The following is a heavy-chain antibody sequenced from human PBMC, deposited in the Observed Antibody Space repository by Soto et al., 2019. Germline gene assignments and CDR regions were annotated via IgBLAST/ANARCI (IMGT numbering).Heavy chain of an antibody. Sequence: QVQLQESGAGLVNPSQTLSLSCTVSGGSVGSGDSLWSWIRQPPGKVLGLIGYLYSSGSTYYTPPLKRRVAISVDTSKNLFSLRLNSVTAADTAVYYCAADRGNSTNWQLDYWGQGTLVTVSS. CDR2: LYSSGST. J-gene: IGHJ4*02. CDR3: AADRGNSTNWQLDY. D-gene: IGHD7-27*01. V-gene: IGHV4-30-4*01. CDR1: GGSVGSGDSL.